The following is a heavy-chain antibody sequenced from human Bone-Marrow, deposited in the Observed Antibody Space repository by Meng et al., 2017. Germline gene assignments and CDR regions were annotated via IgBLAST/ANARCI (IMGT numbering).Heavy chain of an antibody. D-gene: IGHD2-2*01. J-gene: IGHJ4*02. CDR2: MNPNSGNT. V-gene: IGHV1-8*03. CDR3: ARSPGVVGIDY. Sequence: ASVKVSCKASGYTFTSYDIKWVRQATGQGLEWMGWMNPNSGNTGYAQKFQGRAAITRSTSISTAYMELSSLRSEDTAVYYCARSPGVVGIDYWGQGTLVTVSS. CDR1: GYTFTSYD.